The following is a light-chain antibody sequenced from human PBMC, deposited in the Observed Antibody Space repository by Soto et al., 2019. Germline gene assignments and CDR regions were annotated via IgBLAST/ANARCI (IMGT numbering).Light chain of an antibody. Sequence: QSALTQPASVSGSPGQSITISCTGTSSDVGGYNYVSWYQQHPGKAPKLMIYDVNYRPSGVSNRFSGSKSGNTASLTISGIQAEDEADYYCSSFTTSNTVVFGGGTKLTVL. V-gene: IGLV2-14*01. CDR3: SSFTTSNTVV. CDR2: DVN. CDR1: SSDVGGYNY. J-gene: IGLJ2*01.